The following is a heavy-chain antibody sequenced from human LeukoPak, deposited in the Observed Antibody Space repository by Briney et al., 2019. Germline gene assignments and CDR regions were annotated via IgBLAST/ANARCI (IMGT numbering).Heavy chain of an antibody. CDR2: IYSGGST. D-gene: IGHD2-2*01. CDR3: AREISTSWLFDY. CDR1: GFTVSSNY. Sequence: PGGSLRLSCAASGFTVSSNYMSWVRQAPGKGLEWVSVIYSGGSTYYADSVKGRFTISRDNSKNTLYLQMNSLRAEDTAVYYCAREISTSWLFDYWGQGTLVTVSS. V-gene: IGHV3-66*01. J-gene: IGHJ4*02.